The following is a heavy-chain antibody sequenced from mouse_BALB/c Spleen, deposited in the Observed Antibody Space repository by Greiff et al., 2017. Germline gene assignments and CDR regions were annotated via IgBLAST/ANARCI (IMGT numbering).Heavy chain of an antibody. Sequence: EVKVIESGGDLVKPGGSLKLSCAASGFTFSSYGMSWVRQTPDKRLEWVATISSGGSYTYYPDSVKGRFTISRDNAKNTLYLQMSSLKSEDTAMYYCTRIYYDYAMDYWGQGTSVTVSS. V-gene: IGHV5-6*01. CDR3: TRIYYDYAMDY. D-gene: IGHD2-4*01. CDR1: GFTFSSYG. J-gene: IGHJ4*01. CDR2: ISSGGSYT.